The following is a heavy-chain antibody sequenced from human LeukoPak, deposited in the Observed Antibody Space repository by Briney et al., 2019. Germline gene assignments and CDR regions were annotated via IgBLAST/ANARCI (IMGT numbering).Heavy chain of an antibody. D-gene: IGHD5/OR15-5a*01. CDR1: GFTFSDYN. CDR2: IGSRTTSI. J-gene: IGHJ4*02. CDR3: LRGHSVYDFRIY. Sequence: GGSLRLSCAASGFTFSDYNMIWVRQAPGKGLEWVSFIGSRTTSIFYADSVRGRFTISGDNAKNSLYLQMDSLRAEDSAMYYCLRGHSVYDFRIYWGQGTLVTVSS. V-gene: IGHV3-48*01.